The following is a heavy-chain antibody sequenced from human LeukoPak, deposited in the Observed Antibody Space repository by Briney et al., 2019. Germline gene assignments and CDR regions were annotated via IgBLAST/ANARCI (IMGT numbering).Heavy chain of an antibody. D-gene: IGHD6-19*01. V-gene: IGHV1-46*01. Sequence: GASVKVSCKASGYTFTSYYMHWVRQAPGQGLEWMGIINPSGGSTSYAQKFQGGVTMTRDMSTSTVYMELSSLRSEDTAVYYCARSKWLVTFDYWGQGTLVTVSS. CDR3: ARSKWLVTFDY. CDR1: GYTFTSYY. CDR2: INPSGGST. J-gene: IGHJ4*02.